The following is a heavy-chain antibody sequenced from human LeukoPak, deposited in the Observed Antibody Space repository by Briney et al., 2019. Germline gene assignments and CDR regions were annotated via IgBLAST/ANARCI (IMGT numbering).Heavy chain of an antibody. Sequence: SETLSLTCAVYGGSFSGYYWSWIRQPPGKGLEWIGEINHSGSTNYNPSLKSRVTISVDTSKNRFSLKLSSVTAADTAVYYCAREDTAMGLAPFDYWGQGTLVTVSS. CDR2: INHSGST. CDR1: GGSFSGYY. CDR3: AREDTAMGLAPFDY. J-gene: IGHJ4*02. D-gene: IGHD5-18*01. V-gene: IGHV4-34*01.